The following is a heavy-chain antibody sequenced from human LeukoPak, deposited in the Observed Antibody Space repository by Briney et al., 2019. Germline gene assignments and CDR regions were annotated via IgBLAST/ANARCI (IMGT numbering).Heavy chain of an antibody. J-gene: IGHJ3*02. V-gene: IGHV4-61*02. CDR3: ARAPFPRPGAFDI. Sequence: SETLSLTCTVSGGSISSGSYYWSWIRQPAGKGLEWIGRIYTSGSTNYNPSLKSRVTISVDTSKNQFSLKLSSVTAADTAVYYCARAPFPRPGAFDIWGQGTMVTVSS. CDR2: IYTSGST. CDR1: GGSISSGSYY. D-gene: IGHD3-3*02.